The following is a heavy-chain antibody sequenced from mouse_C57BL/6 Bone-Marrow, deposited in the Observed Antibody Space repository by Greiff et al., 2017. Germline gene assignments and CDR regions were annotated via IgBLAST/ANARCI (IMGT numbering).Heavy chain of an antibody. V-gene: IGHV8-8*01. Sequence: QVTLKESGPGILQPSQTLSLTCSFSGFSLSTFGMGVGWLRQPSGKGLEWLAHIWWDDDKYYNPALKSRLIISKDPSKNQVLLKIAIVDTADTATYYCALISPHYYGSIWYFDVWGTENTVTVSS. CDR1: GFSLSTFGMG. CDR2: IWWDDDK. CDR3: ALISPHYYGSIWYFDV. D-gene: IGHD1-1*01. J-gene: IGHJ1*03.